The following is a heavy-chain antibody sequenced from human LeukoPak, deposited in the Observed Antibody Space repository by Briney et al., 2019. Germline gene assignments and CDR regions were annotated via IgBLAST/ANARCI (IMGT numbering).Heavy chain of an antibody. CDR3: AREGGDSSGYYYRISPLNYFDY. D-gene: IGHD3-22*01. J-gene: IGHJ4*02. Sequence: GGSLRLSCAASGFTFSSYAMHWVRQAPGKGLEWVAVISYEGSNKYYADSVKGRFTISRDNSKNTLYLQMNSLRAEDTAVYYCAREGGDSSGYYYRISPLNYFDYWGQGTLVTVSS. V-gene: IGHV3-30-3*01. CDR2: ISYEGSNK. CDR1: GFTFSSYA.